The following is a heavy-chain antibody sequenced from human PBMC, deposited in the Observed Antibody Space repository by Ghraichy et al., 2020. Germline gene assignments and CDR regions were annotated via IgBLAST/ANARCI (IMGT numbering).Heavy chain of an antibody. CDR3: ARGGDCSGGSCYYFDY. D-gene: IGHD2-15*01. CDR1: GFTFSSYG. J-gene: IGHJ4*02. V-gene: IGHV3-33*01. Sequence: SCAASGFTFSSYGMHWVRQAPGKGLEWVAIIWYDGSNEYYADSVKGRFTISRDNSKNTLYLQMNSLRAEDTAVYYCARGGDCSGGSCYYFDYWGQGTLVTVSS. CDR2: IWYDGSNE.